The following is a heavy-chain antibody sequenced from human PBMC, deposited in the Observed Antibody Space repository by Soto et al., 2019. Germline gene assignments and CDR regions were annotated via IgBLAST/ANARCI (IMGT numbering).Heavy chain of an antibody. CDR3: TTDAQWGI. CDR2: IKSKNDGGAT. Sequence: GGSLILSCAASGLTFSNAWMNWVRQAPGKGLEWVGRIKSKNDGGATEYSAPVKGRFTMSRDDSKDTLYLQMNSLKTEDTAVYYCTTDAQWGIWGQGTMVTVSS. V-gene: IGHV3-15*07. D-gene: IGHD1-26*01. CDR1: GLTFSNAW. J-gene: IGHJ3*02.